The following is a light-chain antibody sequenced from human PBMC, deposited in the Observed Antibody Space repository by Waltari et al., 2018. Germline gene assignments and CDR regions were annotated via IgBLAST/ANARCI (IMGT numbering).Light chain of an antibody. CDR1: SSDVGGYNY. Sequence: SSDVGGYNYVSWYQQHPGKAPKLMIFEVSKRPSGVPDRFSGSKSGNTASLTVSGLQAEDEADYYCCSYAFSSNWVFGGGTKLTVL. V-gene: IGLV2-8*01. J-gene: IGLJ3*02. CDR2: EVS. CDR3: CSYAFSSNWV.